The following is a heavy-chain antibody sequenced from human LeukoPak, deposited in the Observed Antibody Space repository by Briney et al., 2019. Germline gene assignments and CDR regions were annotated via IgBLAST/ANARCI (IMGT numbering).Heavy chain of an antibody. D-gene: IGHD3-16*01. CDR2: INTDGSST. J-gene: IGHJ4*02. CDR1: GFTFSNYY. Sequence: GGSLRLSCAASGFTFSNYYIDWVRQAPGKGLVWVSRINTDGSSTNYADSVKGRFTISRDNAKNTLYLQMNSLRAEDTAVYYCAKDLGYDYVWGEGNLYDYWGQGTLVTVSS. CDR3: AKDLGYDYVWGEGNLYDY. V-gene: IGHV3-74*01.